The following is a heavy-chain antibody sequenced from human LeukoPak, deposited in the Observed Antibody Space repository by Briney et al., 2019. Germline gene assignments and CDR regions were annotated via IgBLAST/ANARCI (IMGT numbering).Heavy chain of an antibody. CDR1: GGSISSSTNW. Sequence: SETLSLTCAVSGGSISSSTNWWSWVRQPLGKGLEWIGEIYHSGGTNYNPSLKSRITISVDKSQNQFSLKVNSLTAADTAVYYCATNGYYCMDVWGKGTTVTVSS. D-gene: IGHD2-8*01. CDR3: ATNGYYCMDV. V-gene: IGHV4-4*02. J-gene: IGHJ6*03. CDR2: IYHSGGT.